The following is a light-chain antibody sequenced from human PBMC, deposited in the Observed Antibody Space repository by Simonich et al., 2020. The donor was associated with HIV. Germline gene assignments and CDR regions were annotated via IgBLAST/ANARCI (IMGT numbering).Light chain of an antibody. CDR1: QTISSN. CDR3: QQYNNGPPIT. J-gene: IGKJ5*01. V-gene: IGKV3-15*01. Sequence: EIVMTQSPATLSVSPGERPTLSCRTSQTISSNLAWYQQKPGQAPRLLSFRASTRATGIPARFSGSGSGTECTLTISSMQSEDFAVYYCQQYNNGPPITFGQGTRLEIK. CDR2: RAS.